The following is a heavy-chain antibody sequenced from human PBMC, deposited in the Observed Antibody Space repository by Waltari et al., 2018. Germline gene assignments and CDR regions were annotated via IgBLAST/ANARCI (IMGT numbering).Heavy chain of an antibody. J-gene: IGHJ4*02. Sequence: QVQLQESGPGLVKTSQTLSLTCTVSGGSISSGGYYWSWLCQHPGKGLGWIGYIYHSGGTYYNPSLKCRVTISVDRSKNQFSLKLSSVTAADTAVYYCARGDDSSGYYYATFDYWGQGTLVTVSS. CDR1: GGSISSGGYY. CDR2: IYHSGGT. CDR3: ARGDDSSGYYYATFDY. D-gene: IGHD3-22*01. V-gene: IGHV4-31*03.